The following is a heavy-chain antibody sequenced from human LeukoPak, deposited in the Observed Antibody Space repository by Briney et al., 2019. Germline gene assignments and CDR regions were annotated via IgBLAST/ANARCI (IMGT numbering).Heavy chain of an antibody. V-gene: IGHV4-39*01. D-gene: IGHD3-3*01. J-gene: IGHJ6*02. CDR3: ARLYYDFWSGYSVSYYYGMDV. CDR1: GGSISSSSYY. Sequence: SETLSLTCTVSGGSISSSSYYWGWIRQRPGKGLEWIGSIYYSGSTYYNPSLKSRVTISVDTSKNQFSLKLSSVTAADTAVYYCARLYYDFWSGYSVSYYYGMDVWGQGTTVTVSS. CDR2: IYYSGST.